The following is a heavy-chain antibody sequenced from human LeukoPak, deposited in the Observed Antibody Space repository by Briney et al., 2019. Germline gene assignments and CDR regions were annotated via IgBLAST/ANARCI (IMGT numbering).Heavy chain of an antibody. CDR1: GFTFSSYE. D-gene: IGHD6-19*01. Sequence: GGSLRLSCAASGFTFSSYEMNWVRQAPGKGLEWVSSISGRGGNTYYADSVKGRFTISRDNSKNTLYLQMDSLRAEDTAVYYCAKSGQWLPPTEFDSWGQGTLVTVSS. J-gene: IGHJ4*02. V-gene: IGHV3-23*01. CDR2: ISGRGGNT. CDR3: AKSGQWLPPTEFDS.